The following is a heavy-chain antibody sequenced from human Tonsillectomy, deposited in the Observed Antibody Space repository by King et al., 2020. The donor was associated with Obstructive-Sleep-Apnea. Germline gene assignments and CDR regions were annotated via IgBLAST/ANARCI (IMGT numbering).Heavy chain of an antibody. Sequence: QLQESGPGLVKPSETLSLTCTVSGGSISSYYWSWIRQPAGKGLEWIGRIYTSGSTNYNPSLKSRVTMSVDTSKNQFSLKLSSVTAADTAVYYCARGILYCSGGSCYLGAVDYWGQGTLVTVSS. CDR1: GGSISSYY. CDR2: IYTSGST. J-gene: IGHJ4*02. D-gene: IGHD2-15*01. CDR3: ARGILYCSGGSCYLGAVDY. V-gene: IGHV4-4*07.